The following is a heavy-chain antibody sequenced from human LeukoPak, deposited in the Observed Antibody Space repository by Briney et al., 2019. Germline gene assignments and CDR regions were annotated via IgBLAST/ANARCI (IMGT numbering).Heavy chain of an antibody. Sequence: ASVKVSCKASGYTFTGYYMHWVRQAPGQGLEWMGWISAYNGNTNYAQKLQGRVTMTTDASTSTAYMELRSLRSDDTAVYYCARDLEWELPTCDYWGQGTLVTVSS. CDR2: ISAYNGNT. V-gene: IGHV1-18*04. CDR1: GYTFTGYY. J-gene: IGHJ4*02. CDR3: ARDLEWELPTCDY. D-gene: IGHD1-26*01.